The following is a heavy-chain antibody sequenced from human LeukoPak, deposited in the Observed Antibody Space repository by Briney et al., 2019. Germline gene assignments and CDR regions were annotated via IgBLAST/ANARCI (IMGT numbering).Heavy chain of an antibody. V-gene: IGHV3-53*05. CDR1: GFTVSSNY. Sequence: HPGGSLRLSCAASGFTVSSNYMSWVRQAPGKGLEWVSVIYSGGSAYYADSVKGRFTISRDNSKNTLYLQMNSLRAEDTAVYYCAKSPSGSYDYFDYWGQGTLVTVSS. CDR3: AKSPSGSYDYFDY. CDR2: IYSGGSA. J-gene: IGHJ4*02. D-gene: IGHD1-26*01.